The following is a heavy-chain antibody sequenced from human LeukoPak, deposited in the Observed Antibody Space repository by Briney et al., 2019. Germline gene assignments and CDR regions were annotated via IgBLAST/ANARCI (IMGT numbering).Heavy chain of an antibody. CDR3: ARDRRLTGEYSDESGHYDYYYMDV. CDR1: GGSISNYF. CDR2: INDSGNT. V-gene: IGHV4-59*01. Sequence: PSETLSLTWTVSGGSISNYFWSWIRQPPGKGLEWIGYINDSGNTKYNPSLESRVTISVDTSKNQFSLNLYSVTAADTAVYYCARDRRLTGEYSDESGHYDYYYMDVWGKGTTVTISS. J-gene: IGHJ6*03. D-gene: IGHD2/OR15-2a*01.